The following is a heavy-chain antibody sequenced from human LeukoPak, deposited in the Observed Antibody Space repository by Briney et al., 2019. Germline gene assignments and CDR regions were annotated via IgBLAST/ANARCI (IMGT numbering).Heavy chain of an antibody. CDR1: GGTFSSYA. Sequence: SVNVSCKASGGTFSSYAISWVRQAPGQGLEWMGGIIPIFGTANYAQKFQGRVTITADESTSTAYMELSSLRSEDTAVYYCAREESEGYDILTGYSMDVWGQGTTVTVSS. CDR2: IIPIFGTA. D-gene: IGHD3-9*01. V-gene: IGHV1-69*13. J-gene: IGHJ6*02. CDR3: AREESEGYDILTGYSMDV.